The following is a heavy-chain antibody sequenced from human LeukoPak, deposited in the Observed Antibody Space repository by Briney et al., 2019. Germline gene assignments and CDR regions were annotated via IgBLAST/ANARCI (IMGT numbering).Heavy chain of an antibody. CDR3: ARDIVT. V-gene: IGHV3-53*01. J-gene: IGHJ4*02. CDR2: IYSGGST. D-gene: IGHD1-26*01. Sequence: QPGRSLRLSCAASGFTFSSYGMSWVRQAPGKGLEWVSVIYSGGSTYYADSVKGRFTISRDNSKNTLYLQMNSLRAEDTAVYYCARDIVTWGQGTLVTVSS. CDR1: GFTFSSYG.